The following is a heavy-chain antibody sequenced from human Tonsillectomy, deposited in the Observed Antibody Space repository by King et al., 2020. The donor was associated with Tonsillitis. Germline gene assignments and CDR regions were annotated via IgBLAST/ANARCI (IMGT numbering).Heavy chain of an antibody. CDR3: ARATNWNYLRYFDL. J-gene: IGHJ2*01. Sequence: QVQLVESGGGLVKPGGSLRLSCAASGFTFSDYYMTWIRQAPGKGLEWVSYISSSSKYTKYADSVKGRFTISRDNAKKSLYLQMNSLRAEDTAVYFCARATNWNYLRYFDLWGRGTLVTFSS. V-gene: IGHV3-11*05. D-gene: IGHD1-7*01. CDR2: ISSSSKYT. CDR1: GFTFSDYY.